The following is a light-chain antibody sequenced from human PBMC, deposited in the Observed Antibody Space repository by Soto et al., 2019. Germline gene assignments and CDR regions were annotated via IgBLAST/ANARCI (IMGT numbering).Light chain of an antibody. CDR3: SSYTGSSTLYV. V-gene: IGLV2-14*01. CDR2: EVT. Sequence: QSVLTQPASVSGSPGQSITISCTGTSSDVGTYNYVSWYQQHPGKAPKVMIYEVTYRPSGVSNRFSGSKSGNTASLTISGLQAEDEAEYYCSSYTGSSTLYVFGNGTKVTAL. J-gene: IGLJ1*01. CDR1: SSDVGTYNY.